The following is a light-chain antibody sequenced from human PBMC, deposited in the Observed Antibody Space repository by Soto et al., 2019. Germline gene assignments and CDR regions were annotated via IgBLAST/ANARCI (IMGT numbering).Light chain of an antibody. V-gene: IGKV3-20*01. CDR2: DSS. CDR1: QSIISNF. CDR3: QQTFHSPRT. J-gene: IGKJ2*01. Sequence: EIVLTQSPGTLSLSPGETASLSCWASQSIISNFLAWYQQRRGQPPRLLIYDSSRRASGIPARFTGSGAGPAFPLTISRVEPEDSAVYYCQQTFHSPRTFGQGTRLEIK.